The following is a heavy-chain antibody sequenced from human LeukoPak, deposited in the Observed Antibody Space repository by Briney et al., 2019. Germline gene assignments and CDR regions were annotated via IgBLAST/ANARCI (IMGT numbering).Heavy chain of an antibody. J-gene: IGHJ4*02. D-gene: IGHD3-16*02. CDR1: GFTFSSYA. CDR3: AKPRVDKRATFGGVIAMALDY. CDR2: ISGSGGST. V-gene: IGHV3-23*01. Sequence: GGSLRLSCAASGFTFSSYAMSWVRQAPGKGLEWVSAISGSGGSTYYADSVKGRFTISRDNSKNTLYLQMNSLRAEDTAVYYCAKPRVDKRATFGGVIAMALDYWGQGTLVTVSS.